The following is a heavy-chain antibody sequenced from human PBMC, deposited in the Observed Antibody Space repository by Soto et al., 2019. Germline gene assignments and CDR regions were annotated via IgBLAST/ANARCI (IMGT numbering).Heavy chain of an antibody. Sequence: SETLSLTCTVSGGSIRDTIYYWGWIRQPPGKGLEWIGSIHYSGSTHYNPSLRSRVTISVDPSKSQFSLNLTSVTPADTSVYYCVRHMRAVAAPLAYWGQGTVVTVSS. CDR3: VRHMRAVAAPLAY. CDR1: GGSIRDTIYY. CDR2: IHYSGST. D-gene: IGHD6-19*01. V-gene: IGHV4-39*01. J-gene: IGHJ4*02.